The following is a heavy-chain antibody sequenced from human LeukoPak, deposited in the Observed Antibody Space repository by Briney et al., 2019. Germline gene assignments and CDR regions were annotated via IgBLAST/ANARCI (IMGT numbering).Heavy chain of an antibody. Sequence: SETLSLTCTVSGGSISSGAYYWGWIRQHPGKGLEWIGYIYYSGSTYYNPSLRSRVTISVDTSKNQFSLKLSSVTAADTAVYYCARGGNSKASDYWGQGTLVTVSS. CDR3: ARGGNSKASDY. V-gene: IGHV4-31*03. D-gene: IGHD4-23*01. CDR2: IYYSGST. CDR1: GGSISSGAYY. J-gene: IGHJ4*02.